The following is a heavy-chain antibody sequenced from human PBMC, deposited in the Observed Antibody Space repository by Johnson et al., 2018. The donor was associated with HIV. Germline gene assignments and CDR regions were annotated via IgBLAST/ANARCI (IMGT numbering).Heavy chain of an antibody. CDR1: GFTFDDYG. V-gene: IGHV3-20*04. J-gene: IGHJ3*02. CDR2: INWTGGST. Sequence: EVQLVESGGGVVRPGGSLRLSCAASGFTFDDYGMSWVRQAPGKGLEWVSGINWTGGSTGYADSVKVRFTIPRDNSKNTLYLQMNSLRAEDTAVYYCAKHGYGGNVFDAFDIWGQGTMVTVSS. CDR3: AKHGYGGNVFDAFDI. D-gene: IGHD4-23*01.